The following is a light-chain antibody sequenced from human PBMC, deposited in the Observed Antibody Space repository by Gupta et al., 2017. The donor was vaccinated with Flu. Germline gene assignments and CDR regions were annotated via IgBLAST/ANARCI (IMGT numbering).Light chain of an antibody. Sequence: TGRITCQGDSLRSYYASWYQQKPGQAPVLVIYGKNNRHSGSPDRFSGSSSGNTAAVTITGAQAEDEADYYCNSRESSGNRLYVFGTGTKVTVL. V-gene: IGLV3-19*01. CDR1: SLRSYY. CDR3: NSRESSGNRLYV. J-gene: IGLJ1*01. CDR2: GKN.